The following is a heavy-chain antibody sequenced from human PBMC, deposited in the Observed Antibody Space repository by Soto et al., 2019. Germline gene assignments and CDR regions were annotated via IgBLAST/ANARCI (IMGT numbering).Heavy chain of an antibody. J-gene: IGHJ4*02. CDR2: IYYSGST. D-gene: IGHD5-12*01. Sequence: QLQLQESGPGLVKPSETLSLTCTVSGGSISSSSYYWGWIRQPPGKGLEWIGSIYYSGSTYYNPSLKSRVTLSVDTSKNQFSLKLSSVTAADTAVYYCARKGVATILSCFDYWGQGTLVTVSS. V-gene: IGHV4-39*01. CDR3: ARKGVATILSCFDY. CDR1: GGSISSSSYY.